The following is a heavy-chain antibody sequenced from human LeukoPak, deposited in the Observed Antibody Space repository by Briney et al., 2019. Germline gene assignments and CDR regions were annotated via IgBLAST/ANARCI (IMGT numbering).Heavy chain of an antibody. CDR2: ISHSGSI. Sequence: SQTLSLTCTVSGGSISSGGYYWSWIRQPPGKGLEWIGHISHSGSIYYSPSLRGRVTISLDRSKNQFSLNLSSATAADTAVYYCARCTSTSCYNFDYWGQGTLLTVSS. J-gene: IGHJ4*02. V-gene: IGHV4-30-2*01. D-gene: IGHD2-2*02. CDR1: GGSISSGGYY. CDR3: ARCTSTSCYNFDY.